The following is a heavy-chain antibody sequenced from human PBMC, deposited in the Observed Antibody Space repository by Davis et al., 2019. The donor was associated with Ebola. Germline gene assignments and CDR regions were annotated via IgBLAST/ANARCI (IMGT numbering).Heavy chain of an antibody. CDR1: GGSINSYY. Sequence: PSETLSLTCTVSGGSINSYYWTWIRQPPGKGLEWVGHIHYTGTTNYNPSLNSRVSISKDTSKNQFSLKLSSVSAADTAVYYCAALFSGSYLAYVDVWGKGTTVTVS. CDR3: AALFSGSYLAYVDV. J-gene: IGHJ6*03. V-gene: IGHV4-59*01. CDR2: IHYTGTT. D-gene: IGHD1-26*01.